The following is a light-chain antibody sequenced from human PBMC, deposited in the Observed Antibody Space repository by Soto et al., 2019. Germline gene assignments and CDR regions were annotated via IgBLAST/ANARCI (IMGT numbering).Light chain of an antibody. J-gene: IGLJ7*01. CDR3: GSYGGSRAV. CDR1: SSDVGSHNL. Sequence: QSALTQPASVSGSPGQSITISCTGTSSDVGSHNLVSWYQQHPGQAPKLMIYEVSKRPLGVSARFSASKSGNTASLTISGLQAEDEADYYCGSYGGSRAVFGGGTQLT. CDR2: EVS. V-gene: IGLV2-23*02.